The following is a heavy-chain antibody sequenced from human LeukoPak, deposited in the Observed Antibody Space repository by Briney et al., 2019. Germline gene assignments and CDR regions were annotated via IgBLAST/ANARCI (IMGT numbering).Heavy chain of an antibody. CDR2: ISWNSGSI. CDR3: AKDLATSYYYYYMDV. V-gene: IGHV3-9*01. D-gene: IGHD1-1*01. CDR1: GFTFDDYA. J-gene: IGHJ6*03. Sequence: GGSLRLSCAASGFTFDDYAMHWVRQAPGKGLEWVSGISWNSGSIGYADSVKGRFTISRDNAKNSLYLQMSSLRAEDTALYYCAKDLATSYYYYYMDVWGKGTTVTVSS.